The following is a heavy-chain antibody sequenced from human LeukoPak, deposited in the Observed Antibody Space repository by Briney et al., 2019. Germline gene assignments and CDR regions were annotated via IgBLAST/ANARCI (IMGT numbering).Heavy chain of an antibody. CDR2: INHDGSNI. CDR3: ARPPHGYGFDV. Sequence: GGSLRLSCAASGFTFSSYWFHWFRQAPGKGLVWVSHINHDGSNINYADSVKGRFTISRDNAKNTLYLQMNRLRAEDTAVYYCARPPHGYGFDVWGQGAMVTVSS. CDR1: GFTFSSYW. V-gene: IGHV3-74*01. D-gene: IGHD2-2*03. J-gene: IGHJ3*01.